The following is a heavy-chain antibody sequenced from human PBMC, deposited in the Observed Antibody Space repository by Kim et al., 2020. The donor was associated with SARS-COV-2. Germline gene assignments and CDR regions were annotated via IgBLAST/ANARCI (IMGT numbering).Heavy chain of an antibody. CDR3: ARGAQQLVPYYYYYHGMDV. CDR2: IWYDGSNK. Sequence: GGSLRLSCAASGFTFSSYGMHWVRQAPGKGLEWVAVIWYDGSNKYYADSVKGRFTISRDNSKNTLYLQMNSLRAEDTAVYYCARGAQQLVPYYYYYHGMDVGRQGTSVPVSS. J-gene: IGHJ6*02. CDR1: GFTFSSYG. V-gene: IGHV3-33*01. D-gene: IGHD6-13*01.